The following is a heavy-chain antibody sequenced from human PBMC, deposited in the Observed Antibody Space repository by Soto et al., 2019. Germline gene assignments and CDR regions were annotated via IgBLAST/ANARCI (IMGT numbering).Heavy chain of an antibody. J-gene: IGHJ4*02. CDR1: GFTFSSYA. Sequence: GGSLRLSCAASGFTFSSYAMSWVRQAPGKGLEWVSAISGSGGSTYYADSVKGRFTISRDNSKNTLYLQMNSLRAEDTAVYYCAKVLSKSGGSSINFDYWGQGTLVTVSS. CDR3: AKVLSKSGGSSINFDY. D-gene: IGHD2-15*01. V-gene: IGHV3-23*01. CDR2: ISGSGGST.